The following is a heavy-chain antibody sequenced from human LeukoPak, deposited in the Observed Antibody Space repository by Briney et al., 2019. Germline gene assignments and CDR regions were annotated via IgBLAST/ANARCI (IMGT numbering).Heavy chain of an antibody. CDR2: VKGDGRTT. V-gene: IGHV3-74*01. CDR3: ATGHSYGYGY. Sequence: GGSLRLSCAASGLTFSDFWMPWVRQPPGKGLVWVALVKGDGRTTIYADSVKGRFTISRDNAKNTLYLQMNSLRADDSGVYYCATGHSYGYGYWGQGVLVTVSS. CDR1: GLTFSDFW. D-gene: IGHD5-18*01. J-gene: IGHJ4*02.